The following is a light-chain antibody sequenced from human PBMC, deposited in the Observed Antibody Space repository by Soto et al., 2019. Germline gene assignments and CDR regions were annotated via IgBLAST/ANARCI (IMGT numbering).Light chain of an antibody. V-gene: IGKV2D-29*01. J-gene: IGKJ5*01. CDR3: MQSIQLPIT. CDR2: EVS. CDR1: QSLLQSDGKTY. Sequence: DIVMTQPPLSLSVTPGQSASMSCTSSQSLLQSDGKTYLFWYLQKPGQPPQLLTYEVSRRLSGVPDRISGSGSGTDFTLKISRVEAVDVGVYYCMQSIQLPITVGQGTRLEIK.